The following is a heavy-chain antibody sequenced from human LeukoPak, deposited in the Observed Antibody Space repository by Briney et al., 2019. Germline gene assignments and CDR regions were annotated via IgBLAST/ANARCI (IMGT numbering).Heavy chain of an antibody. V-gene: IGHV3-7*01. D-gene: IGHD7-27*01. CDR2: IKQDGSEK. CDR3: ARDANWARDY. CDR1: GFTFSSYW. J-gene: IGHJ4*02. Sequence: PGGSLRLSCAASGFTFSSYWMNWVRQAPGKGLEWVASIKQDGSEKSYVDFVEGRFTISRDNAKNSLYLQMNSLRAEDTAVYYCARDANWARDYWGQETLVTVSS.